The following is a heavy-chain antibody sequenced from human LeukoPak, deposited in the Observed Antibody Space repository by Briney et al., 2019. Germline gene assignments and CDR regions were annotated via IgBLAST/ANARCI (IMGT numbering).Heavy chain of an antibody. J-gene: IGHJ4*02. CDR1: GYTFASYG. CDR2: ISPYSGNT. CDR3: ARHYYGSGTYYHFDS. D-gene: IGHD3-10*01. Sequence: GASVKVSCKTSGYTFASYGVSWVRQAPGQGLEWMAWISPYSGNTNYAQKLQGRVTLTTDISTSTAYMELRSLRSDDTAVYYCARHYYGSGTYYHFDSWGQGTLVTVSS. V-gene: IGHV1-18*01.